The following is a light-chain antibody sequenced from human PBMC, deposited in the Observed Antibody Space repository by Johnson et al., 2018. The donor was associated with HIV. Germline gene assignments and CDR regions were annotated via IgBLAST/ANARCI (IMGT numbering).Light chain of an antibody. V-gene: IGLV1-51*01. CDR2: DNH. J-gene: IGLJ1*01. CDR3: GTWDSSLSAYV. Sequence: QAVLTQPPSVSAAPGQKVTISCSGSSSNIGKNYVSWYQQLPGTAPKLLIFDNHKRPSGIPDRFSASTSGTSATLAITGPPTGDEADYYCGTWDSSLSAYVFGTGTKVTVL. CDR1: SSNIGKNY.